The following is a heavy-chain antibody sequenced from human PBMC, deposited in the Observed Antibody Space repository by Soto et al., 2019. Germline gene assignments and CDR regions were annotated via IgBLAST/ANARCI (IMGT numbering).Heavy chain of an antibody. J-gene: IGHJ6*02. CDR3: ARPAIAVADTYYYGMDV. D-gene: IGHD6-19*01. V-gene: IGHV1-3*01. CDR1: GYTFTSYA. CDR2: INAGNGNT. Sequence: ASVKVSCKASGYTFTSYAMHWVRQAPGQRLEWRGWINAGNGNTKYSQKFQGRVTITRDTSASTAYMELSSLRSEDTAVYYCARPAIAVADTYYYGMDVWGQGTTVTVSS.